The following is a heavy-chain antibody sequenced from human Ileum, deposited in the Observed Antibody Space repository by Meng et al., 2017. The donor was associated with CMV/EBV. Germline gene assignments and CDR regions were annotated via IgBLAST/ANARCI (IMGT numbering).Heavy chain of an antibody. CDR3: ARNVGFYSSQIAY. CDR2: VYYSGTT. J-gene: IGHJ4*02. V-gene: IGHV4-39*07. D-gene: IGHD3-3*01. CDR1: GGSTTSSTYY. Sequence: LQLHERGPGLVKPSETLSLTCTASGGSTTSSTYYWGWIRQPPWKGLEWIGSVYYSGTTYYNPSLKSRVNMSIDTSKNRFSLKLSSATAADTAVYYCARNVGFYSSQIAYWGQGALVTVSS.